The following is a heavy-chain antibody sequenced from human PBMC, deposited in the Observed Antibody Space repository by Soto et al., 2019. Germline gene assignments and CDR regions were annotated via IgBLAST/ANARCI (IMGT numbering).Heavy chain of an antibody. D-gene: IGHD1-7*01. CDR1: GGSISSYY. V-gene: IGHV4-59*01. Sequence: SETLSLTCTASGGSISSYYCSWIRQPPGKGLEWIGYIYYSGSTNYNPSLKSRVTISVDTSKNQFSLKLSSVTAADTAVYYCARGWNSVGAWLDPWGQGTLVTVSS. J-gene: IGHJ5*02. CDR2: IYYSGST. CDR3: ARGWNSVGAWLDP.